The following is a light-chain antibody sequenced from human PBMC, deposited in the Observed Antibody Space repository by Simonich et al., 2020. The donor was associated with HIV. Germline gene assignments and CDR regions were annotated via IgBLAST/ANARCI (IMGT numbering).Light chain of an antibody. J-gene: IGLJ2*01. CDR1: SSNIGAGYD. Sequence: QSVLSQPPSVSGAPGQRVTISCTGSSSNIGAGYDVNWYQPVPGTAPKLLIYTNNQRPSGVPDRFSGSKSGTSASLAISGLQSEDETDYYCAAWDDSLNGLVFGGGTKLTVL. CDR2: TNN. V-gene: IGLV1-44*01. CDR3: AAWDDSLNGLV.